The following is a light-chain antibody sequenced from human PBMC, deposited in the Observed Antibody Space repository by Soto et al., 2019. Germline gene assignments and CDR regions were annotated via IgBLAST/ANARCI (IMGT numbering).Light chain of an antibody. CDR1: QRIMYSY. V-gene: IGKV1-39*01. J-gene: IGKJ2*01. CDR3: QQGHSTPYT. Sequence: TQSPGTLSLSPGEGATLSCRASQRIMYSYLAWYQQKPGRAPKLLIHSASALPSGVPSRFSGSGSGTEFTLTMSGLQPEDFASYYCQQGHSTPYTFGQGTKVEIK. CDR2: SAS.